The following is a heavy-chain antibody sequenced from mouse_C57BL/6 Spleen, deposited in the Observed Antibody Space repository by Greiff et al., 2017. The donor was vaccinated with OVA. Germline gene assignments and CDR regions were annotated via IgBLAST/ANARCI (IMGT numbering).Heavy chain of an antibody. CDR2: IWTGGGT. CDR3: ARIDYDYDGYAMDY. Sequence: VKLMESGPGLVAPSQSLSITCTVSGFSLTSYAISWVRQPPGKGLEWLGVIWTGGGTNYTSALKSRLSISKDNSKSQVFLKMNSLQTDDTARYYCARIDYDYDGYAMDYWGQGTSVTVSS. J-gene: IGHJ4*01. CDR1: GFSLTSYA. V-gene: IGHV2-9-1*01. D-gene: IGHD2-4*01.